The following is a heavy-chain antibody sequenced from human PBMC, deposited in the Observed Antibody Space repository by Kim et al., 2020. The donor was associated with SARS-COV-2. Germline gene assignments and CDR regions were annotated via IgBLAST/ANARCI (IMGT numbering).Heavy chain of an antibody. V-gene: IGHV1-69*13. Sequence: SVKVSCKASGGTFSSYAISWVRQAPGQGLEWMGGIIPIFGTANYAQKFQGRVTITADESTSTAYMELSSLRSEDTAVYYCAREDGSGSYYNRDYYYYYGMDVWGQGTTVTVSS. CDR3: AREDGSGSYYNRDYYYYYGMDV. D-gene: IGHD3-10*01. J-gene: IGHJ6*02. CDR1: GGTFSSYA. CDR2: IIPIFGTA.